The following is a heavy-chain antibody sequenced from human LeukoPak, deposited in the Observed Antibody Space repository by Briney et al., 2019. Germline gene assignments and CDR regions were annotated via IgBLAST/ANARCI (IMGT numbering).Heavy chain of an antibody. Sequence: GGSLRHSCAASGFTFSSYGMHWVRQAPGKGLEWVALISYDGSNKYFADSVKGRFTISRDNSKNTLYLQMHSLRAEDTAVYYCAKDNVAAAGRYFDYWGQGTLVTVSS. V-gene: IGHV3-30*18. CDR2: ISYDGSNK. D-gene: IGHD6-13*01. J-gene: IGHJ4*02. CDR3: AKDNVAAAGRYFDY. CDR1: GFTFSSYG.